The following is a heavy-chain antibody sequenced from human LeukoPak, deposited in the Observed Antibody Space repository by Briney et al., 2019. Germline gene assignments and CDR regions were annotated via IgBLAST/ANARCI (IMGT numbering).Heavy chain of an antibody. CDR1: GYTFTGSY. CDR3: AKYYYDSYEGYYFDY. V-gene: IGHV1-2*02. D-gene: IGHD3-22*01. Sequence: ASVKVSCKASGYTFTGSYMHWVRQAPGQGLEWMGWINPNSGGTNYAQMFQGRVTMTRDTSISTAYMGLSRLKSDDTAVYYCAKYYYDSYEGYYFDYWGQGTLVTVSS. J-gene: IGHJ4*02. CDR2: INPNSGGT.